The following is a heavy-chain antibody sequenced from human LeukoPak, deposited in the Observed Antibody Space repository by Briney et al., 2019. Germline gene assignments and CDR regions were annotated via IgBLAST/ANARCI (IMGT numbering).Heavy chain of an antibody. D-gene: IGHD6-13*01. Sequence: GGSLRLYCAASGFTFDDYAMHWVRQAPGKGLEWVSLISGDGGSTYYADSVKGRFTISRDNSKNSLYLQMNSLRTEDTALYYCAKDSGFRAAAGTFDYWGQGTLVTVSS. J-gene: IGHJ4*02. CDR2: ISGDGGST. CDR1: GFTFDDYA. CDR3: AKDSGFRAAAGTFDY. V-gene: IGHV3-43*02.